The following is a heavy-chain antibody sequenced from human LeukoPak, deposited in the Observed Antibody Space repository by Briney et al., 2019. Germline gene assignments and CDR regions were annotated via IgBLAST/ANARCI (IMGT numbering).Heavy chain of an antibody. D-gene: IGHD1-1*01. CDR3: ARDGRSKDAFDI. J-gene: IGHJ3*02. CDR2: IYSGGST. CDR1: GFTVSSNC. Sequence: PGGSLRLSCAASGFTVSSNCMSWVRQAPGKGLEWVSVIYSGGSTYYADSVKGRFTISRDNSKNTLYLQMNSLRAEDTAVYYYARDGRSKDAFDIWGQGTMVTVSS. V-gene: IGHV3-66*02.